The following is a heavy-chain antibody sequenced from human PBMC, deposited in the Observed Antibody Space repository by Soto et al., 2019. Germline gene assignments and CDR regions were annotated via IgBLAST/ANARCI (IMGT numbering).Heavy chain of an antibody. CDR3: ARDYSSSWYGWFDP. CDR2: ISAYNGNI. D-gene: IGHD6-13*01. CDR1: GYTFTTYG. V-gene: IGHV1-18*04. Sequence: ASVKVSCKASGYTFTTYGISWVRQAPGQGLEWMGWISAYNGNIKYAQKFQGRVTMTRDTSTSTAYMEVRSLRSDDTAVYYCARDYSSSWYGWFDPWGHGTLVTVSS. J-gene: IGHJ5*02.